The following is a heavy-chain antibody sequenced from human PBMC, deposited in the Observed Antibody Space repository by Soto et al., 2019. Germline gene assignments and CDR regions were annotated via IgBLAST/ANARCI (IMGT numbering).Heavy chain of an antibody. D-gene: IGHD6-6*01. CDR3: ARVAEYRSSSDY. Sequence: GASVKVSCKASGYTFTIYGINWVRQAPGQGLEWMGWISPDNGNTNYAQKLQGRVTMTTDTSTSTAYMELRSLRSDDTAVYYCARVAEYRSSSDYWGQGTLVTVSS. CDR1: GYTFTIYG. V-gene: IGHV1-18*01. CDR2: ISPDNGNT. J-gene: IGHJ4*02.